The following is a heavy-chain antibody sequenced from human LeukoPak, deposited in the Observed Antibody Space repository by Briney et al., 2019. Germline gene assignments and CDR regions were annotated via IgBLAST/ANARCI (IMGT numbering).Heavy chain of an antibody. CDR1: GFIITDYY. D-gene: IGHD3-10*01. CDR2: TRNTAYSDSA. CDR3: ARDSGEMGLDY. Sequence: GGSLRLSCGASGFIITDYYMDWVRQDPGKGLEWVGRTRNTAYSDSAEYAASMRGRFTISRDDSKNSLSLQMNSLKSEDTAVYYCARDSGEMGLDYWGQGTLVTVSS. V-gene: IGHV3-72*01. J-gene: IGHJ4*02.